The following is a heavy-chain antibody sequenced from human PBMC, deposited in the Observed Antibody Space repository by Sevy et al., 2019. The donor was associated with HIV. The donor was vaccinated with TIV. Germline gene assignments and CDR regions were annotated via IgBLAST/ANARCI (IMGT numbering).Heavy chain of an antibody. D-gene: IGHD6-13*01. CDR3: ASADLDSSTFFYYYGMDV. CDR1: GYTFSGYD. CDR2: MNPDSGRR. V-gene: IGHV1-8*02. J-gene: IGHJ6*02. Sequence: ASVKVSCKASGYTFSGYDINWVRQATGQGLEWMGWMNPDSGRRGYAPKFQGRVTMTTKTSIDTANMELRRLRSEDSAVYYCASADLDSSTFFYYYGMDVWGQGTTVTVSS.